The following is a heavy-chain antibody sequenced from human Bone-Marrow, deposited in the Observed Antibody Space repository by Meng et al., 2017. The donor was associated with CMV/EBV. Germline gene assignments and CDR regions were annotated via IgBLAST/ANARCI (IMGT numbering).Heavy chain of an antibody. CDR2: IRPDGGNK. CDR1: GFTFSDYG. D-gene: IGHD3-10*01. V-gene: IGHV3-30*02. CDR3: ANGGSYYASRYPSGFDY. Sequence: GESLKIPCVASGFTFSDYGMHWVRQAPGKGLEWVALIRPDGGNKYYADSLKGRFTVSRDNSKSTLYLHMNSLRPEDTAVYYCANGGSYYASRYPSGFDYWGQGTLVTVSS. J-gene: IGHJ4*02.